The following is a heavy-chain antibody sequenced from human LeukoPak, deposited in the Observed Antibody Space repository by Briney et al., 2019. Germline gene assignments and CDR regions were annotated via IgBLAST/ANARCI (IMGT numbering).Heavy chain of an antibody. CDR2: FDPEDGET. J-gene: IGHJ4*02. D-gene: IGHD6-13*01. V-gene: IGHV1-24*01. Sequence: GASVKVSCKVSGYTLTELSMHWVRQAPGKGLEWMGGFDPEDGETIYAQKFQGRVTMTEDTSTDTAYMELSSLRSEDTAVYYCATDFRLAAVAGTVGVDWGQGTLVTVSS. CDR1: GYTLTELS. CDR3: ATDFRLAAVAGTVGVD.